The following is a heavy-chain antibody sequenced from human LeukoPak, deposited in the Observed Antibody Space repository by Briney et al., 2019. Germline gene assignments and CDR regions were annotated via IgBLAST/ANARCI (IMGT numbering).Heavy chain of an antibody. CDR2: IYSGGST. CDR1: GFTVSSNY. V-gene: IGHV3-53*01. CDR3: ARADYYDSSGLYYFDY. D-gene: IGHD3-22*01. Sequence: GGSLRLSCAASGFTVSSNYMSWVRQAPGKGLEWVSVIYSGGSTYYADSVKGRFTISRDNSKNTLYLQMNSLRAEDTAVYYCARADYYDSSGLYYFDYWGQGTLAIVSS. J-gene: IGHJ4*02.